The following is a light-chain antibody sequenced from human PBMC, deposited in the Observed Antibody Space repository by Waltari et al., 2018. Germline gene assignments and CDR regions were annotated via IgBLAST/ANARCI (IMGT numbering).Light chain of an antibody. V-gene: IGLV4-69*02. J-gene: IGLJ2*01. CDR3: QTWVTGIRVV. CDR2: VDSNGGH. Sequence: QLVLTQSPSASASLGASVKLTCTLSSGHSTYAIAWHQQQPGKGPRYSMKVDSNGGHFKGDRIPDRFAGSSAGTERYLSISSLQSDDEADYYCQTWVTGIRVVFGGGTKLTVL. CDR1: SGHSTYA.